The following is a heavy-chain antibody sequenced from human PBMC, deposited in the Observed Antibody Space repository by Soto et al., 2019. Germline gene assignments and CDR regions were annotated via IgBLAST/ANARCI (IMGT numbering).Heavy chain of an antibody. Sequence: EVQLVESGGGLIQPGGSLRLSCVVSGFKVSDNRMTWVRQAPGQGLEWVSDLYFYGSANFADSVRGRFTISKDDSKNTVYLQMSNLRAEDTAVYYCARVGTSESFFDYWGQGTRVTVSP. CDR2: LYFYGSA. CDR1: GFKVSDNR. J-gene: IGHJ4*02. V-gene: IGHV3-53*02. CDR3: ARVGTSESFFDY. D-gene: IGHD7-27*01.